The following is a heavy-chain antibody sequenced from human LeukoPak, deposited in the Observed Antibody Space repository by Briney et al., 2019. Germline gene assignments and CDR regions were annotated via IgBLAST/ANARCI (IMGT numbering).Heavy chain of an antibody. J-gene: IGHJ4*02. CDR3: AREMARGYFKQYDY. V-gene: IGHV1-18*01. Sequence: ASVKVSCKASGYTFISYGISWVRQAPGQGLEWMGWISAYNDNTNYAQKLQGRVTMTTDTSTSTAYMELRSLRSDDTAVYYCAREMARGYFKQYDYWGQGTLVTVSS. CDR2: ISAYNDNT. D-gene: IGHD5-12*01. CDR1: GYTFISYG.